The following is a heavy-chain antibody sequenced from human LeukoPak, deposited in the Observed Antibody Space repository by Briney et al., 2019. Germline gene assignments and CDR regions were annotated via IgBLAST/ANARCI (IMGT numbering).Heavy chain of an antibody. CDR2: IWYDGSNK. J-gene: IGHJ4*02. CDR1: GFTFSSYG. D-gene: IGHD3-10*01. CDR3: ARVGYYYGSGSYYSLDY. Sequence: PGGSLRLSCAASGFTFSSYGMHWVRQAPGKGLEWVAVIWYDGSNKYYADSVKGRFTISRDNSKNTLYLQMNSLRAEDTAVYYCARVGYYYGSGSYYSLDYWGQGTLVTVSS. V-gene: IGHV3-33*01.